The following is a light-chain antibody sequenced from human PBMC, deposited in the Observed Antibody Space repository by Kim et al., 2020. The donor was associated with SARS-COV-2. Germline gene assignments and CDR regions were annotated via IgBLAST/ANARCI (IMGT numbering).Light chain of an antibody. V-gene: IGKV4-1*01. CDR1: QSVLDSAYNKNY. J-gene: IGKJ4*01. CDR3: QQYYSHPPT. CDR2: RAS. Sequence: DIVMTQSPDSLAVSLGERATINCTSSQSVLDSAYNKNYLAWYQQKPGQPPNLLIYRASTRDFGVPGRFSGSGSGTEFTLTISSLQAEDVAVYYCQQYYSHPPTFAGGTKVDIK.